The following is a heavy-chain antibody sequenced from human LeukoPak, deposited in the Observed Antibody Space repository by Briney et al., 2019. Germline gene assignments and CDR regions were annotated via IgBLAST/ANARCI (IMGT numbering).Heavy chain of an antibody. CDR3: ARDRGITGTTSDY. V-gene: IGHV1-69*04. CDR2: IIPILGIA. D-gene: IGHD1-7*01. CDR1: GGTFSSYA. J-gene: IGHJ4*02. Sequence: SVNVSCKASGGTFSSYAISWVRQAPGQGLEWMGRIIPILGIANYAQKFQGRVTITADKSTSTAYMELSSLRSEDTAVYYCARDRGITGTTSDYWGQGTLVTVSS.